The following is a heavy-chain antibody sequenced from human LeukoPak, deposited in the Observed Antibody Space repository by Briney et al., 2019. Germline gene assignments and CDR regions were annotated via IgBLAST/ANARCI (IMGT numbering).Heavy chain of an antibody. CDR1: GGSISGYY. J-gene: IGHJ6*02. D-gene: IGHD2-21*01. CDR3: ARLWRRYYGMDV. CDR2: IHYSGTT. V-gene: IGHV4-59*08. Sequence: SETLSLTCTVSGGSISGYYRSWIRQPPGKGLECIGYIHYSGTTTYNPSLTSRVTISVDTSKNQFSLKLSSVTAADTAVYYCARLWRRYYGMDVWGQGTTVTVSS.